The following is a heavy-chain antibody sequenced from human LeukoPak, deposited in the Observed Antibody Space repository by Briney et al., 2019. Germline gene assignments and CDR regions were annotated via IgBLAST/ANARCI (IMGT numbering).Heavy chain of an antibody. CDR3: ASPRGAGPGGNFNY. Sequence: GGSLRLSCAASGFSFSDNYMSWIRQAPGKGLEWVSYISNSGSYTNYPDSVKGRFTISRNNAKKSLYLQMNSLRDEDTAVYYWASPRGAGPGGNFNYGAKGPLATVSS. CDR2: ISNSGSYT. V-gene: IGHV3-11*03. J-gene: IGHJ4*02. CDR1: GFSFSDNY. D-gene: IGHD3-10*01.